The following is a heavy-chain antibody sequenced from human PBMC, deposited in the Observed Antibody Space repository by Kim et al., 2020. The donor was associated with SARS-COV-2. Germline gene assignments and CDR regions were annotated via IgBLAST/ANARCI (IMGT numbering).Heavy chain of an antibody. Sequence: APVEGKFTISRDDSKNTLYLQMNSLKTEDPAVYYCTTVRVTMVRGVTFDYWGQGTLVTVSS. J-gene: IGHJ4*02. CDR3: TTVRVTMVRGVTFDY. D-gene: IGHD3-10*01. V-gene: IGHV3-15*01.